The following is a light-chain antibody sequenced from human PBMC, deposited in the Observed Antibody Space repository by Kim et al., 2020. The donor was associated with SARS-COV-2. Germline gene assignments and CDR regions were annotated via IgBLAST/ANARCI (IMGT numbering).Light chain of an antibody. J-gene: IGLJ2*01. CDR2: SDN. CDR3: AGWDDSLNVVV. Sequence: SELTQPPSASGTPGQRVTISCSGSRSNIGTDTINWYQQLPGTAPKLLISSDNQRPSGVPDRFSGSKSGTSASLAISGLQSEDEAHYYCAGWDDSLNVVVFGGGTQLTVL. CDR1: RSNIGTDT. V-gene: IGLV1-44*01.